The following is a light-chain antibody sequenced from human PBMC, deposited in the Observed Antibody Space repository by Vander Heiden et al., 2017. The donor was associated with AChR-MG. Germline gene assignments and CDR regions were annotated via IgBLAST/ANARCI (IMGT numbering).Light chain of an antibody. V-gene: IGLV2-8*01. CDR1: SSDAGGYTF. J-gene: IGLJ2*01. Sequence: QSALTQPPSASGSPGQSVTISCPRTSSDAGGYTFVSWYQHHPGAAPPPMLYTVTKRPSGVPERFSGSKSGNTASLTVSGLQAEDEADDYCSSYAGTNTWRFGGGTRLTVL. CDR2: TVT. CDR3: SSYAGTNTWR.